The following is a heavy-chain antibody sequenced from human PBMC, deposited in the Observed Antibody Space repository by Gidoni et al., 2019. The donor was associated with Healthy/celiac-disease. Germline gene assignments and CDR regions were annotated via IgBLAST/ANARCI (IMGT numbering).Heavy chain of an antibody. D-gene: IGHD4-17*01. CDR3: ARDRTVTTPYYFDY. V-gene: IGHV3-21*01. Sequence: VQLVESGGGLVKTGGSLSLSCAASGFTFSSYSMNWVRQAPGKGLEWVSSISSSSSYIYYADSVKGRFTISRDNAKNSLYLQMNSLRAEDTAVYYCARDRTVTTPYYFDYWGQGTLVTVSS. CDR1: GFTFSSYS. J-gene: IGHJ4*02. CDR2: ISSSSSYI.